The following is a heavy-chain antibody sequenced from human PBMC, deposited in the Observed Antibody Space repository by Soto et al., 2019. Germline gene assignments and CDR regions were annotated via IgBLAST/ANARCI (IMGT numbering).Heavy chain of an antibody. J-gene: IGHJ5*02. Sequence: PSETLSLTCTVSGGSISSGVYYWSWIRQHPGKGLEWIGYIYYSGSTYYNPSLKSRVTISVDTSKNQFSLKLSSVTAADTAVYYCARGRIVVVTANWFDPWGQGTLVTVSS. V-gene: IGHV4-31*03. CDR3: ARGRIVVVTANWFDP. CDR1: GGSISSGVYY. CDR2: IYYSGST. D-gene: IGHD2-21*02.